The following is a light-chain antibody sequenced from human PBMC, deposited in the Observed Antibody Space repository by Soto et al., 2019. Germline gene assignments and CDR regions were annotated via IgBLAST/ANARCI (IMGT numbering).Light chain of an antibody. CDR2: GAS. V-gene: IGKV3-20*01. CDR3: QQYGSSPLT. Sequence: EIVLTQSPGTLSLSPGERATLSCRASQSVRSNELAWYQQKPGQAPRLLIYGASSRATAIPDRVSGSGSGTDFTLTISRLETDDFAVYYCQQYGSSPLTFGGGTKVEFK. J-gene: IGKJ4*01. CDR1: QSVRSNE.